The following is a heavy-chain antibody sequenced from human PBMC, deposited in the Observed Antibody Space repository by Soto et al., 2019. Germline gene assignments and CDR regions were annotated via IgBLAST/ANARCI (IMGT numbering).Heavy chain of an antibody. CDR1: GGSISSSSYY. V-gene: IGHV4-39*01. D-gene: IGHD3-3*01. CDR2: IYYSGST. CDR3: ARLRTQRITIFGVVFYNWFDP. Sequence: QLQLQESGPGLVKPSETLSLTCTVSGGSISSSSYYWGWIRQPPGKGLEWIGSIYYSGSTYYNPSLKSRVTISVDTSKNQFSLKLSSVTAADTAVYYCARLRTQRITIFGVVFYNWFDPWGQGTLVTVSS. J-gene: IGHJ5*02.